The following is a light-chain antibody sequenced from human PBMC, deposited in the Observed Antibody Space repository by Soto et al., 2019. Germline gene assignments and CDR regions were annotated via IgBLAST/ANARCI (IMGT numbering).Light chain of an antibody. J-gene: IGKJ1*01. CDR3: KQYNKWWT. CDR1: QSVSNNY. CDR2: DAS. Sequence: EIVLTQSRGTLSLSPGEIATLSCRASQSVSNNYLAWYQQKPGQAPRLLIYDASNRATGIPARFSGSGSGTDFTLTISSLEPEDFAVYFCKQYNKWWTFGQGNKGDIK. V-gene: IGKV3-20*01.